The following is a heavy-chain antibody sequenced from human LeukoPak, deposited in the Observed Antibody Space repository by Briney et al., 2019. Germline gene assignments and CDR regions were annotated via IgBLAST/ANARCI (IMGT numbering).Heavy chain of an antibody. D-gene: IGHD4-17*01. CDR3: AKDVHDYGDSSYFDY. CDR2: IKQDGSEK. V-gene: IGHV3-7*03. CDR1: TFTFSNYW. J-gene: IGHJ4*02. Sequence: GGSLRLSCAASTFTFSNYWMSWVRQAPGKGLEWVANIKQDGSEKYYADSVKGRFTISRDNAKNSLYLQTNSLRAEDTALYYCAKDVHDYGDSSYFDYWGQGTQVTVSS.